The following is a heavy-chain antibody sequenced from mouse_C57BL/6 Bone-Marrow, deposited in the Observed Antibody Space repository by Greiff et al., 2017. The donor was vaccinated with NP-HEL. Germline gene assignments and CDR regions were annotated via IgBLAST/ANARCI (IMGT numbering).Heavy chain of an antibody. V-gene: IGHV1-64*01. CDR3: ARGLLWLRRRDYYAMDY. D-gene: IGHD2-2*01. CDR1: GYTFTSYW. Sequence: QVQLQQPGAELVKPGASVKLSRKASGYTFTSYWMHWVKQRPGQGLAWIGMIHPNSGSTNYNEKFKSKATLTVDKSSSTAYMQLSSLTSEDSAVYYCARGLLWLRRRDYYAMDYWGQGTSVTVSS. J-gene: IGHJ4*01. CDR2: IHPNSGST.